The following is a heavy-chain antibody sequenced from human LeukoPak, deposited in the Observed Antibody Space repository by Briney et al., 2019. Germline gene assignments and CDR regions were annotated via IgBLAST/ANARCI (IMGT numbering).Heavy chain of an antibody. V-gene: IGHV3-23*01. Sequence: GGSLRLSCAASGFTFSSYAMSWVRQAPGQGLEWVSVISGSGGSTYYADSVKGRFNISRDNSKNTLHLQMNSLRAEDTAVYYCARQFDWESPWGQGTLVTVSS. CDR1: GFTFSSYA. CDR3: ARQFDWESP. CDR2: ISGSGGST. D-gene: IGHD3-9*01. J-gene: IGHJ5*02.